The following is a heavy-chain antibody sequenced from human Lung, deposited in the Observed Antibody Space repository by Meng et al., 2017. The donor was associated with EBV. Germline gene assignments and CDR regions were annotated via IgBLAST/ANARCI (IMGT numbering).Heavy chain of an antibody. J-gene: IGHJ4*02. CDR2: INAGNGNT. Sequence: LLVESGAEVKKLGALRKGSFKGSGTPLTSLGKHWGGQAPGKRLEWKGWINAGNGNTKYSQRFQGRVTITRDTSASTAYMELSSLRSEDTTVYYCARAGYDSSGYYPQPFDYWGQGTLVTVSS. V-gene: IGHV1-3*01. CDR3: ARAGYDSSGYYPQPFDY. CDR1: GTPLTSLG. D-gene: IGHD3-22*01.